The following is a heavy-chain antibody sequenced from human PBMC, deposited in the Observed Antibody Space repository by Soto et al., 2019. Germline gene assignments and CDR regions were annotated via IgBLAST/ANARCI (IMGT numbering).Heavy chain of an antibody. CDR2: INGDGSNT. V-gene: IGHV3-74*01. J-gene: IGHJ6*01. CDR3: ARGLRNYYAMDV. Sequence: EVQLVESGGGLVQPGGSLRLSCAASGFTFSSYWMHWVRQAPGKGLVWVSRINGDGSNTFYADSVRGRFTVSRDNARDTLFLQINSLRAEDTAVYFCARGLRNYYAMDVW. CDR1: GFTFSSYW.